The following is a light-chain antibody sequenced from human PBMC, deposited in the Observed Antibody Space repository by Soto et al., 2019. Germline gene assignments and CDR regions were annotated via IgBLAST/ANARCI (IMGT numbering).Light chain of an antibody. CDR1: QTISNW. CDR2: AAS. CDR3: QHSNSHLCT. J-gene: IGKJ2*02. Sequence: DIQMTQSPSSLSDSVGDRVTITCRASQTISNWLAWYQQKPGRAPKLLIYAASTLESGVPSRFSGRGSGTEFTLTISSLQPDDFATYYCQHSNSHLCTFGQGTKLEIK. V-gene: IGKV1-5*01.